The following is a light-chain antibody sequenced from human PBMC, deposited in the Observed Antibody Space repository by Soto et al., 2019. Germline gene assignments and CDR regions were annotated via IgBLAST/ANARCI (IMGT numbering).Light chain of an antibody. CDR3: QSFDTSLGRSV. CDR2: GNN. J-gene: IGLJ2*01. V-gene: IGLV1-40*01. Sequence: QSVLTQPPSVSGAPGQRVTIPCTVTSSNIGSGFDVHWYQHLPGTAPKLLIYGNNHRPSGFPDRFSGSKSGTSAPLAITGLLAQDEAAYSCQSFDTSLGRSVFGGGTKLNVL. CDR1: SSNIGSGFD.